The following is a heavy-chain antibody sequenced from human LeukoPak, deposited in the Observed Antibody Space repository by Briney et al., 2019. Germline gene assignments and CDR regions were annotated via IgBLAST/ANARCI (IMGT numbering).Heavy chain of an antibody. CDR3: AKDKGEVAGSSYYYYYYGMDV. CDR1: GFTFSSYG. V-gene: IGHV3-30*18. Sequence: PGGSLRLSCAASGFTFSSYGMHWVRQAPGKGLEWVAVISYDGSNKYYADSVKGRFTISRDNSKNTLYPQMNSLRAEDTAVYYCAKDKGEVAGSSYYYYYYGMDVWGQGTTVTVSS. J-gene: IGHJ6*02. D-gene: IGHD6-19*01. CDR2: ISYDGSNK.